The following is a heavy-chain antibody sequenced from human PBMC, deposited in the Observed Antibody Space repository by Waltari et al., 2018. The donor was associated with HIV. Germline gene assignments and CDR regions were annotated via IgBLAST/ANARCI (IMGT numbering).Heavy chain of an antibody. J-gene: IGHJ5*02. V-gene: IGHV3-48*03. Sequence: DVQLVESGGGLVQPGGSLGLSWAAPGFTLITFAFSWVRPGPGAGLEWVSYISATGHNIYYADSVQGRFTISRDNVRNILHLRIDDLRVDDTATYYCVRGGAAWSAGGFQVAQPGPWGQGALVTVSS. CDR3: VRGGAAWSAGGFQVAQPGP. D-gene: IGHD2-15*01. CDR2: ISATGHNI. CDR1: GFTLITFA.